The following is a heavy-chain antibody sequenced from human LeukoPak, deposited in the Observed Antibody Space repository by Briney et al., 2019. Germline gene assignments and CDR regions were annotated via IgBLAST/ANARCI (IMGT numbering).Heavy chain of an antibody. Sequence: RGSLRLSCAASGFTFSSYAMSWVRQAPGKGLEWVSAISGRGGSTYYAHSVKGRFTISRDNSKNTLYLKMNSLRAEDTAVYYCAKSKDTAMVSLDYWGQGTLVTVSS. CDR3: AKSKDTAMVSLDY. CDR2: ISGRGGST. V-gene: IGHV3-23*01. CDR1: GFTFSSYA. D-gene: IGHD5-18*01. J-gene: IGHJ4*02.